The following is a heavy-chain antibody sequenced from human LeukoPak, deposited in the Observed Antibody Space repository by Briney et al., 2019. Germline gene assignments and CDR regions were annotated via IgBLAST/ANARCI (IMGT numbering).Heavy chain of an antibody. J-gene: IGHJ6*03. CDR2: ISGSGGST. D-gene: IGHD5-18*01. Sequence: GGSLRLSCAASGFTFSSYGMSWVRQAPGKGLEWVSAISGSGGSTYYADSVKGRFTISRDNSKNTLYLQMNSLRAEDTAVYYCGSEGYSYGYYYYYYMDVWGKGTTVTISS. CDR1: GFTFSSYG. CDR3: GSEGYSYGYYYYYYMDV. V-gene: IGHV3-23*01.